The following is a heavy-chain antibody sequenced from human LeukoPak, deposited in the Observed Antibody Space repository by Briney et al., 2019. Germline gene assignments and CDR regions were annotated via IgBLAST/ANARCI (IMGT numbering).Heavy chain of an antibody. CDR1: DASFSGYY. CDR3: SRGGDASKAGKY. CDR2: IHPSGSP. J-gene: IGHJ4*02. D-gene: IGHD3-10*01. V-gene: IGHV4-34*01. Sequence: PSETLSLTCAIYDASFSGYYWSWLRQPPGKGLEWIGEIHPSGSPSYNPSLESRTIISVDASKNQFSLILNSVTAADTALYFCSRGGDASKAGKYWGQGALVTVSS.